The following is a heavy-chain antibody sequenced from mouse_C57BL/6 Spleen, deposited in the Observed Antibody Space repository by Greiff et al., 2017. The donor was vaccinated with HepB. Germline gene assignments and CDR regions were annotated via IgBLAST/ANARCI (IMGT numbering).Heavy chain of an antibody. CDR2: IWSGGST. CDR3: ARRGIYYDYDGGYFDV. J-gene: IGHJ1*03. CDR1: GFSLTSYG. V-gene: IGHV2-2*01. D-gene: IGHD2-4*01. Sequence: QVQLKQSGPGLVQPSQSLSITCTVSGFSLTSYGVHWVRQSPGKGLEWLGVIWSGGSTDYNAAFISRLSISKDNSTSQVFFKMNSLQADDTAIYYCARRGIYYDYDGGYFDVWGTGTTVTVSS.